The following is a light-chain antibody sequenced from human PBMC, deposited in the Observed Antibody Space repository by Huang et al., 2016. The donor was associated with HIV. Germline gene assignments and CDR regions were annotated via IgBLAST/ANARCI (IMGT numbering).Light chain of an antibody. CDR1: QDISHS. Sequence: DIEMTQSPSSLPVSVGDRVTITCRASQDISHSLAWYQLRPGQAPKLLLYAASRLESGVPSRFIGSGSATDYTLTITSLQPEDFATYYCQQYYSFVFTFGPGTTVDV. CDR2: AAS. CDR3: QQYYSFVFT. V-gene: IGKV1-NL1*01. J-gene: IGKJ3*01.